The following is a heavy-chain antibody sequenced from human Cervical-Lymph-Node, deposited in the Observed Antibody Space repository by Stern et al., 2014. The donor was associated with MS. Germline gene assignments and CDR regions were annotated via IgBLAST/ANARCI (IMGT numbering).Heavy chain of an antibody. J-gene: IGHJ4*02. CDR2: ISYDGRDK. CDR3: AKGGSGSYCD. Sequence: VQLVESGGGVVQPGRSLRLSCAASGFVFRRYALHWVRQAPGKGLEWVAVISYDGRDKNYTDTVKGRFTVSRDKSNNTVDLEMNSLRLEDTAVYYCAKGGSGSYCDWGQGSLVTVSS. D-gene: IGHD1-26*01. V-gene: IGHV3-30*04. CDR1: GFVFRRYA.